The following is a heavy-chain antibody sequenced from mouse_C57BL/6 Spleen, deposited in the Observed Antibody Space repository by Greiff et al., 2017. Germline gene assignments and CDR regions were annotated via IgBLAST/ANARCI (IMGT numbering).Heavy chain of an antibody. J-gene: IGHJ4*01. Sequence: EVQLQQSGPVLVKPGASVKMSCKASGYTFTDYYMNWVKQSHGKSLEWIGVINPYNGGTSYNQKFKGKATLTVDKSSSTAYMELNSLTSEDSAVYYCARSGYDGYYVSMDYWGQGTSVTVSS. CDR3: ARSGYDGYYVSMDY. D-gene: IGHD2-3*01. V-gene: IGHV1-19*01. CDR1: GYTFTDYY. CDR2: INPYNGGT.